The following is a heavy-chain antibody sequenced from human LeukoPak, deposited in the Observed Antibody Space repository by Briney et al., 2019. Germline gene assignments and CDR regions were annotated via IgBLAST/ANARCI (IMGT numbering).Heavy chain of an antibody. Sequence: ASVKVSCKTSGYTFTNYGLSWVRQAPGQGLEWMGWISAYNGNTDYAQNLQGRVTLTTDTSTTTAYMELRSLGSDDTAVYYCARDQSLVAYGSTWFDYWGQGTLVTVSS. D-gene: IGHD6-13*01. CDR2: ISAYNGNT. J-gene: IGHJ4*02. V-gene: IGHV1-18*01. CDR1: GYTFTNYG. CDR3: ARDQSLVAYGSTWFDY.